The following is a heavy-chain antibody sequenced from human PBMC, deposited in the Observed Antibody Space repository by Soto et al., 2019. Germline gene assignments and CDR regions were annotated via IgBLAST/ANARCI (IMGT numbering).Heavy chain of an antibody. J-gene: IGHJ4*02. V-gene: IGHV3-74*01. CDR3: APPPLRAVANH. Sequence: EVQLVESGGGLVQPGGSLRLSCAASGFTFSSYWMHWVRQAPGKGLVWVSRINSDGSSTNYADSVKGRFTISRDNAKNTLYLQMNSLRAEDTAVYYCAPPPLRAVANHWGQGTLVTVSS. CDR1: GFTFSSYW. CDR2: INSDGSST. D-gene: IGHD6-19*01.